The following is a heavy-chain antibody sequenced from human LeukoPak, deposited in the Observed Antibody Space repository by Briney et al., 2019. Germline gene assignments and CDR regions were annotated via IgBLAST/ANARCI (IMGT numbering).Heavy chain of an antibody. J-gene: IGHJ6*02. V-gene: IGHV3-21*01. CDR1: GFTFSSYS. CDR2: ISRGGAYI. Sequence: GGSLRLSCAASGFTFSSYSMNWVRQAPGKGLEWVSCISRGGAYIYYADSVRGRFTISRDNAKNSLSLQMNSLGVEDTAIYYCAREEDSTTIRTSHGMDVWGQGTTVTVS. D-gene: IGHD6-6*01. CDR3: AREEDSTTIRTSHGMDV.